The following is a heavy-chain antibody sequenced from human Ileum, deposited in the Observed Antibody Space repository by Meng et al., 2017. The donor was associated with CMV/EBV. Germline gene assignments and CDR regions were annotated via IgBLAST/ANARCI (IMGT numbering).Heavy chain of an antibody. Sequence: QINFKYSGPALVKPTKTHPAPGTFSGFSRTTDGMAVAWIRQPPGKALELLAVIYWDGDKRYRSSLKTRLTITKDTSKDQVLLTMTNMDPLDTATYYCAHLSARRTEKFDYWGQGVLVTVSS. D-gene: IGHD2-8*02. CDR2: IYWDGDK. J-gene: IGHJ4*02. CDR3: AHLSARRTEKFDY. V-gene: IGHV2-5*02. CDR1: GFSRTTDGMA.